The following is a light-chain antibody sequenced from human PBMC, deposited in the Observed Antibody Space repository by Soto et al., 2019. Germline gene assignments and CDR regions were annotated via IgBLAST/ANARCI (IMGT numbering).Light chain of an antibody. J-gene: IGLJ1*01. Sequence: QSALTQPASVSGSPGQSITISCTGTSSDVGSYNLISWYQQYPDKAPKLMIYEVNKRPSGVSNRFSGSKSGNTASLTISGLQAEDVADYYCCSYAGSSTFYVFGSGTKVTVL. CDR1: SSDVGSYNL. CDR2: EVN. CDR3: CSYAGSSTFYV. V-gene: IGLV2-23*02.